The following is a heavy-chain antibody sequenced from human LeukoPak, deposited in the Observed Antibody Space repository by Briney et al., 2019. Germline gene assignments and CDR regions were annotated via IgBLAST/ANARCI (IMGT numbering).Heavy chain of an antibody. CDR1: GYTFTSYG. CDR2: IITHNGNT. Sequence: ASVKVSCKASGYTFTSYGISWVRQAPGQGLEWMGWIITHNGNTNYTQKLQGGVTMTTDTSTTTAYMELRSLRSDDTAVYYCARGYCSSTSCYAVDYWGQGTLVTVSS. CDR3: ARGYCSSTSCYAVDY. D-gene: IGHD2-2*01. V-gene: IGHV1-18*01. J-gene: IGHJ4*02.